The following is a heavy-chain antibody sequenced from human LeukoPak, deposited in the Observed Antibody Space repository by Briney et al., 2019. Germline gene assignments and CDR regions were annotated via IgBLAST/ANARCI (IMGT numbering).Heavy chain of an antibody. D-gene: IGHD6-6*01. CDR1: SGSLGSYY. V-gene: IGHV4-4*07. Sequence: SEALSLTCTASSGSLGSYYWNWLRQPAGKGLEWLGHIYTSGSTNYNPSLKSRVTMSVDTSQNHFSLKLNSVTAADTAFYYCAREYSSSSGKALDYWGQGTLVTVSS. CDR3: AREYSSSSGKALDY. J-gene: IGHJ4*02. CDR2: IYTSGST.